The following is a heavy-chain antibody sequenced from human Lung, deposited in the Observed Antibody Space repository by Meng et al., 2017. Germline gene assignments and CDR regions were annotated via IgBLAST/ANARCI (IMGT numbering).Heavy chain of an antibody. V-gene: IGHV1-18*01. J-gene: IGHJ4*02. CDR1: GYSVTAYG. Sequence: QGKMVQSGLQVKKPGAQVKLSCQASGYSVTAYGISWVRQAPGQGLEWMGWISAYNGQTKLAQKFQGRVTMTSDTSTSTAYMELRNLRSNDTAVYYCAMSYTSTPRPYWGQGALVTVSS. CDR2: ISAYNGQT. D-gene: IGHD2-2*02. CDR3: AMSYTSTPRPY.